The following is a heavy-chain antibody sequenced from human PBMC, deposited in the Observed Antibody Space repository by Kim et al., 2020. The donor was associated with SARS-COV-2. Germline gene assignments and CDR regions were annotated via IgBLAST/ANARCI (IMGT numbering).Heavy chain of an antibody. CDR1: GGSFSGYY. D-gene: IGHD3-10*01. CDR3: ARGSPENYGSGGYYKLPFDY. Sequence: SETLSLTCAVYGGSFSGYYWSWIRQPPGKGLEWIGEINHSGSTNYNPSLKSRVTISVDTSKNQFSLKLSSVTAADTAVYYCARGSPENYGSGGYYKLPFDYWGQGTLVTVSS. CDR2: INHSGST. J-gene: IGHJ4*02. V-gene: IGHV4-34*01.